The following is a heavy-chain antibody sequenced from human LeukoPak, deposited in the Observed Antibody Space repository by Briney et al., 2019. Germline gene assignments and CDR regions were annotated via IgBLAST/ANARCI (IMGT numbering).Heavy chain of an antibody. CDR1: GGSISSSSYY. J-gene: IGHJ4*02. CDR2: IYYSGST. V-gene: IGHV4-39*07. D-gene: IGHD3-22*01. Sequence: SETLSLTCTVSGGSISSSSYYWGWIRQPPGKGLEWIGSIYYSGSTYYNPSLKSRVTISVDTSKNQFSLKLSSVTAADTAVYYCARLTKEDYYDSPDPSFDYWGQGTLVTVSS. CDR3: ARLTKEDYYDSPDPSFDY.